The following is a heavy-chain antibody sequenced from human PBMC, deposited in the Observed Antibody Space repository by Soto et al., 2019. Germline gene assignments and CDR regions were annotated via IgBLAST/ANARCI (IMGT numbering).Heavy chain of an antibody. CDR3: ARVAYCGGDCYRGFDP. D-gene: IGHD2-21*02. Sequence: TLSPTSAVSGGSIRSGGYSWGWIPQPPGKGLEWIGYIYHSGSTYYNPSLKSRVTISVDRSKNQFSLKLSSVTAADTAVYYCARVAYCGGDCYRGFDPWGQGTLVTVSS. CDR1: GGSIRSGGYS. J-gene: IGHJ5*02. CDR2: IYHSGST. V-gene: IGHV4-30-2*01.